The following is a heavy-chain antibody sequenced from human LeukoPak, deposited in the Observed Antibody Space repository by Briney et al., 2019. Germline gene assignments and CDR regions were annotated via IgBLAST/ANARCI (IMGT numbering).Heavy chain of an antibody. CDR1: GYPFTSYY. D-gene: IGHD2-2*02. CDR2: ISAYNGDT. Sequence: ASVKVSCKASGYPFTSYYINWVRQAPGQGLEWMGWISAYNGDTNYARNLQGRVTMTTDTSTDTAYMELRSLRSDNTAVYYCARDGLSYTNPNNWFDPWGQGTLVTVSS. J-gene: IGHJ5*02. V-gene: IGHV1-18*01. CDR3: ARDGLSYTNPNNWFDP.